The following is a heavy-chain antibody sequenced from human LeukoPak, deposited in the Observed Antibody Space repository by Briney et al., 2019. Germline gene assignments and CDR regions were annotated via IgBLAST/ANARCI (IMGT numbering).Heavy chain of an antibody. CDR3: ARKAYNSGFFDY. V-gene: IGHV4-4*02. CDR1: GGSISSNTW. D-gene: IGHD5-18*01. Sequence: PSGTLSLTCAVSGGSISSNTWWSLVRQPPGKGLEWIGEIYHSGSTNYNPSLKSRVTISVDKSKNQFSLNLSSVTAADTAIYYCARKAYNSGFFDYSGQGTLVTVSS. J-gene: IGHJ4*02. CDR2: IYHSGST.